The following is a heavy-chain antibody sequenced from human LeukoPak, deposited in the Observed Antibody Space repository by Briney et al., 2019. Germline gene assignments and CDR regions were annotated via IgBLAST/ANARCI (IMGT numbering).Heavy chain of an antibody. CDR1: GGSFSGYY. Sequence: SETLSLTCAVYGGSFSGYYWSWIRQPPGKGLEWIGEINHSGSTNYNPSLKSRVTISVDTSKNQFSLKLSSVTAADTAVYYCARDKGDFDYWGQGTLVTVSS. V-gene: IGHV4-34*01. J-gene: IGHJ4*02. CDR2: INHSGST. CDR3: ARDKGDFDY.